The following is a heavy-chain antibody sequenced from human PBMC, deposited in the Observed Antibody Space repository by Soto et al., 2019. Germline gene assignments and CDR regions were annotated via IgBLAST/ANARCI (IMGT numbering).Heavy chain of an antibody. CDR1: ESAFRTYG. CDR3: AKQKGGMVMEYIWFDP. D-gene: IGHD3-22*01. Sequence: QVQLVESGGGVVQPGRSLRLSCAASESAFRTYGMHWVRQAPGKGLEWVAGISYDGSKTYYADSVKGRFTISRDNSKNTLFLQMNSLRPEDTAMYYCAKQKGGMVMEYIWFDPWGQGTLVTVSP. CDR2: ISYDGSKT. J-gene: IGHJ5*02. V-gene: IGHV3-30*18.